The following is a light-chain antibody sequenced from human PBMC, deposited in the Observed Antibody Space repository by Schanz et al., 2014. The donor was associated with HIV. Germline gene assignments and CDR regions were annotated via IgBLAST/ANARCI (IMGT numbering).Light chain of an antibody. Sequence: QSALTQPRSVSGSPGQSVTISCTGTSSDVGGYNYVSWYQQHPGKAPKLMIYDVSNRPSGVSNRFIGSKSGNTASLTISGLQAEDEADYYCSSYTSSSTLVFGGGTKLTVL. CDR2: DVS. V-gene: IGLV2-14*01. CDR1: SSDVGGYNY. J-gene: IGLJ2*01. CDR3: SSYTSSSTLV.